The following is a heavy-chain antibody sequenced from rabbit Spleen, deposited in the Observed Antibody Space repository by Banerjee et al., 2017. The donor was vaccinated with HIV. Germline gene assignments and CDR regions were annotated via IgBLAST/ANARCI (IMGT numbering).Heavy chain of an antibody. D-gene: IGHD4-1*01. J-gene: IGHJ4*01. CDR3: ARGDYTSGWAFNL. V-gene: IGHV1S40*01. CDR1: GFSFSSSDY. CDR2: IYVVSSSST. Sequence: QSLEESGGDLVKPGASLTLTCTASGFSFSSSDYMCWVRQAPGKGLEWIACIYVVSSSSTYYASWAKGRFTISKTSSTTVTLQMTSLTAADTATYFCARGDYTSGWAFNLWGPGTLVTVS.